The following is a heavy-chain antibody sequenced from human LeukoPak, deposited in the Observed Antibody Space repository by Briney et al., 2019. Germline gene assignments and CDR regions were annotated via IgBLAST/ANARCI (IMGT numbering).Heavy chain of an antibody. D-gene: IGHD1-26*01. CDR1: GFTFSSYW. V-gene: IGHV3-74*01. CDR2: INSDGSST. CDR3: ARGEAGRDFDY. J-gene: IGHJ4*02. Sequence: GGSLRLSCAASGFTFSSYWMHWVRQAPGKGLVWVSRINSDGSSTSYADPVKGRFTISRDNAKNTLYLQMNSLRAEDTAVYYCARGEAGRDFDYWGQGTLVTVSS.